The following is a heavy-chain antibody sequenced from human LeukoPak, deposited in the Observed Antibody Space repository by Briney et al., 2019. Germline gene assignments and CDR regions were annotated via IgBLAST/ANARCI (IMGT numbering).Heavy chain of an antibody. Sequence: GGSLRLSCAASGFTFDDYAMHWVRQAPGKGLEWVSGISWNSGSIGYADSVKGRFTISRDNAKNSLYLQMNSLRAEDTAVYYCARSVEWLVMRGFLYWGQGTLVTVSS. V-gene: IGHV3-9*01. J-gene: IGHJ4*02. CDR3: ARSVEWLVMRGFLY. D-gene: IGHD6-19*01. CDR1: GFTFDDYA. CDR2: ISWNSGSI.